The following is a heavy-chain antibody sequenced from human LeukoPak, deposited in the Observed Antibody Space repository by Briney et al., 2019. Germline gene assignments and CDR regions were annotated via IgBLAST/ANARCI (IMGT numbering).Heavy chain of an antibody. D-gene: IGHD3-3*01. V-gene: IGHV4-59*08. CDR3: ARHPSDFWSGYWFDY. Sequence: PSETLSLTCTVSGGSISSYYWSWIRQPPGKGLEWIGYIYYSGSTNYNPSLKSRVTISVDTSKNQFSLKLSSVTAADTAVYYCARHPSDFWSGYWFDYWGQGTLVTVSS. CDR1: GGSISSYY. J-gene: IGHJ4*02. CDR2: IYYSGST.